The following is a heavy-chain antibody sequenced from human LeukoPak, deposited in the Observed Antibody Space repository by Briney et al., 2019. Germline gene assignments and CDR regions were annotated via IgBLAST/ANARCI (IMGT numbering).Heavy chain of an antibody. V-gene: IGHV5-51*01. CDR2: IYPGDSDT. CDR1: GYTFANYW. Sequence: GESLKISCKGSGYTFANYWIGWVRQMPGKGLEWMGLIYPGDSDTIYSPSFQGQVTISADKSINTAYLQWSSLKASDTAMYYCVGLGTTATTTRFDYWGQGTLVAVSS. J-gene: IGHJ4*02. D-gene: IGHD1-7*01. CDR3: VGLGTTATTTRFDY.